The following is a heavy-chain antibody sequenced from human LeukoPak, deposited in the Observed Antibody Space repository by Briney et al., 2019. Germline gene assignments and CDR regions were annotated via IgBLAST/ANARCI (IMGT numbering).Heavy chain of an antibody. D-gene: IGHD1-14*01. J-gene: IGHJ6*03. CDR3: ARGRSVKREPYYYYYMDV. Sequence: ASVKVSCKASGYTFTSYYMHWVRQAPGQGLEWMGIINPSGGSTSYAQKFQGRVTMTRDMSTSTVYMELSSLRSEDTAVYYCARGRSVKREPYYYYYMDVWGKGTTVTVSS. CDR2: INPSGGST. CDR1: GYTFTSYY. V-gene: IGHV1-46*01.